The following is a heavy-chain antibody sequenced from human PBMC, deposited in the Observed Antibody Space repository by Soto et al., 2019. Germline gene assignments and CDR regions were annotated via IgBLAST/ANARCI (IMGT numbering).Heavy chain of an antibody. J-gene: IGHJ5*02. CDR2: INHSGST. CDR3: ARDRPVLLWFGINWFDP. D-gene: IGHD3-10*01. Sequence: QVQLQQWGAGLLKPSETLSLTCAVYGGSFSGYYWSWIRQPPGKGLEWIGEINHSGSTNYNPSLKSRVTISVDTSKNQFSLKRSSVTAADTAVYYCARDRPVLLWFGINWFDPWGQGTLVTVSS. V-gene: IGHV4-34*01. CDR1: GGSFSGYY.